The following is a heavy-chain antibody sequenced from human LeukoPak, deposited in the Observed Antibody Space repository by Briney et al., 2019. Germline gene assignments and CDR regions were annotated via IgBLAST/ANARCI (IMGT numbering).Heavy chain of an antibody. CDR1: GFTFSSYG. Sequence: PGGSLRLSCAASGFTFSSYGMHWVRQAPGKGLEWVAVISYDGSNKYYADSVKGRFTISRDNSKNTLYLQMNSLRAEDTGVYYCAKPYSSSWYGWGFDYWGQGTLVTVSS. D-gene: IGHD6-13*01. J-gene: IGHJ4*02. V-gene: IGHV3-30*18. CDR3: AKPYSSSWYGWGFDY. CDR2: ISYDGSNK.